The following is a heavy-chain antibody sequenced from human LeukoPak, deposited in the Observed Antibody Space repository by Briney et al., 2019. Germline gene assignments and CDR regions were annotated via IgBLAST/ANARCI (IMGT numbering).Heavy chain of an antibody. V-gene: IGHV3-30-3*01. Sequence: GGSLRLSCAASGFTFSSFALHWVRQAPGKGLEWVAVISYDGSNKYYADSVKGRFTISRDNSKNTLYLQMNSLRAEDTAVYYCARDRHMSSLYVDYWGQGTLVTVSS. J-gene: IGHJ4*02. D-gene: IGHD6-13*01. CDR1: GFTFSSFA. CDR2: ISYDGSNK. CDR3: ARDRHMSSLYVDY.